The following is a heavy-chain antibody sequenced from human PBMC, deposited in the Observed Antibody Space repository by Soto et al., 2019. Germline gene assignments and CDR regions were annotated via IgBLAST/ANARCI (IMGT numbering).Heavy chain of an antibody. CDR3: ARDRRDIVVVPAAVYYYYGMDV. CDR1: GFTFSSYG. CDR2: IWYDGSNK. V-gene: IGHV3-33*01. J-gene: IGHJ6*02. Sequence: GSLRLSCAASGFTFSSYGMHWVRQAPGKGLEWVAVIWYDGSNKYYADSVKGRFTISRDNSKNTLYLQMNSLRAEDTAVYYCARDRRDIVVVPAAVYYYYGMDVWGQGTTVTVSS. D-gene: IGHD2-2*01.